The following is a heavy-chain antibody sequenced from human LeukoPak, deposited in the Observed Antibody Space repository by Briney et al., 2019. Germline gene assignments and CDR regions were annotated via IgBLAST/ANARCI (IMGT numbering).Heavy chain of an antibody. V-gene: IGHV4-39*07. J-gene: IGHJ4*02. D-gene: IGHD3-16*01. CDR1: GASIISGSDY. CDR2: INHSGST. Sequence: PSQTLSLTWTVSGASIISGSDYWSWIRQPAGKGLEWIGEINHSGSTNYNPSLKSRVTIAVDTSKNQFSLKLSSVTAADTAVYYCARLDGVGDWGQGTLVTVSS. CDR3: ARLDGVGD.